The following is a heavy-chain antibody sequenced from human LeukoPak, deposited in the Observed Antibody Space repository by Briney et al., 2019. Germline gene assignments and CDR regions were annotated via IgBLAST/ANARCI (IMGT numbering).Heavy chain of an antibody. Sequence: PSETLSLTCAVYGGSFSGYYWSWIRQPPGKGLEWIGEINHSGSTNYNPSLKSRVTISVDTSKNQFSLKLSSVTAADTAVYYCARGSTRRYQWQWLERDAFDIWGQGTMVTVSS. D-gene: IGHD6-19*01. J-gene: IGHJ3*02. CDR3: ARGSTRRYQWQWLERDAFDI. CDR1: GGSFSGYY. CDR2: INHSGST. V-gene: IGHV4-34*01.